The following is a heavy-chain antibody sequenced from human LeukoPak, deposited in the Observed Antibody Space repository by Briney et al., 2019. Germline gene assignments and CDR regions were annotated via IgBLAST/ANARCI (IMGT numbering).Heavy chain of an antibody. CDR1: GFTFSRFG. J-gene: IGHJ4*02. D-gene: IGHD3-22*01. CDR2: IWYDGSNK. Sequence: PGRSLRLSCAASGFTFSRFGMHWVRQAPGKGLEWVAVIWYDGSNKHYADSVKGRFTISRDNSKNTLYLEMNSLRAEDTAVYYCARDYYYDSSGYWDYYFDYWGQGTLVSVSS. CDR3: ARDYYYDSSGYWDYYFDY. V-gene: IGHV3-33*01.